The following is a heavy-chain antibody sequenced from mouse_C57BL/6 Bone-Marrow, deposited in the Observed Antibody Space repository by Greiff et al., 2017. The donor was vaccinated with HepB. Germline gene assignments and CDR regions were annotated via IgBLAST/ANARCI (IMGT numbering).Heavy chain of an antibody. J-gene: IGHJ3*01. Sequence: VQRVESGAELVKPGASVKISCKASGYAFSSYWMNWVKQRPGKGLEWIGQIYPGDGDTNYNGKFKGKATLTADKSSSTAYMQLSSLPSEDSAVYVCARGADYYDEVYWGRGTGVTVCA. D-gene: IGHD1-1*01. CDR3: ARGADYYDEVY. CDR2: IYPGDGDT. CDR1: GYAFSSYW. V-gene: IGHV1-80*01.